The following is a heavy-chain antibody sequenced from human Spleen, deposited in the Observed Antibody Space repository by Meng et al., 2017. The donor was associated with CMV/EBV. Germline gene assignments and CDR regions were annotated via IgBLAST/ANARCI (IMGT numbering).Heavy chain of an antibody. CDR2: IYHSGTS. J-gene: IGHJ4*02. CDR1: ISNAGYF. V-gene: IGHV4-31*02. Sequence: ISNAGYFWSWIRQHPGKGLEWIGSIYHSGTSYYSPSLKSRLSVSVDTAKNQFSLRLSSITAADTAIYYCARARVYNFWRGTKVSYFDFWGQGTLVTVSS. D-gene: IGHD3-3*01. CDR3: ARARVYNFWRGTKVSYFDF.